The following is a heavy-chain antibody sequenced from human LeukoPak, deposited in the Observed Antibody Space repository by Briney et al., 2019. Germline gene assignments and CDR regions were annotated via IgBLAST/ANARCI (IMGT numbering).Heavy chain of an antibody. D-gene: IGHD3-22*01. V-gene: IGHV1-46*01. CDR3: ARVRPKGYYDSRSPRTYYYYYYMDV. J-gene: IGHJ6*03. CDR2: INPRGDNT. CDR1: GYTFGNYY. Sequence: ASVKVSCKASGYTFGNYYMHWLRQAPGQGLEWMGIINPRGDNTNYAQKVQGRLTMTKDMSTSTVFMELSSLRSEDTAVYYCARVRPKGYYDSRSPRTYYYYYYMDVWGKGTTVTISS.